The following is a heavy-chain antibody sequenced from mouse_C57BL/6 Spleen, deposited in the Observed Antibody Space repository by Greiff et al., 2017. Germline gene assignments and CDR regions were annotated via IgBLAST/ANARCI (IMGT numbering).Heavy chain of an antibody. J-gene: IGHJ1*03. CDR2: IDPETGGT. Sequence: VQLHQSGAELVRPGASVTLSCKASGYTFTDYEMHWVKQTPVHGLEWIGAIDPETGGTAYNQKFKGKAILTADKSSSTAYMELRSLTSEDSAVYYCTRRGKRWYFDVWGTGTTVTVSS. CDR1: GYTFTDYE. CDR3: TRRGKRWYFDV. V-gene: IGHV1-15*01. D-gene: IGHD2-1*01.